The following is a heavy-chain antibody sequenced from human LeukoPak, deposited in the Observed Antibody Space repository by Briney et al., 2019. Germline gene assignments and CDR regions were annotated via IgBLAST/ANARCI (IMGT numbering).Heavy chain of an antibody. CDR3: ASSIAIFGGHRNAFDI. D-gene: IGHD3-3*01. V-gene: IGHV4-34*01. CDR1: GGSFSGYY. J-gene: IGHJ3*02. Sequence: SETLSLTCAVYGGSFSGYYWSWIRQPPGKGLEWIGEINHSGSTNYNPSLTSRVTISVDTSKNQFSLKLSSVTAADTAVYYCASSIAIFGGHRNAFDIWGQGTMVTVSS. CDR2: INHSGST.